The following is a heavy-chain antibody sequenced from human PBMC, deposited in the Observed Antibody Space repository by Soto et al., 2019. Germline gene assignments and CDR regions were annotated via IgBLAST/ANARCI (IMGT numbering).Heavy chain of an antibody. CDR3: ASGYYDSSGYFYFDY. Sequence: QVQLVQSGAEVKKPGSSVKVSCKAYGGTFSSYTISWVRQAPGQGLEWMGRIIPILGIANYAQKFQGRVTITADKSTSTAYMELSSLRSEDTTVYYCASGYYDSSGYFYFDYWGQLTLFTVSS. CDR2: IIPILGIA. D-gene: IGHD3-22*01. J-gene: IGHJ4*02. V-gene: IGHV1-69*02. CDR1: GGTFSSYT.